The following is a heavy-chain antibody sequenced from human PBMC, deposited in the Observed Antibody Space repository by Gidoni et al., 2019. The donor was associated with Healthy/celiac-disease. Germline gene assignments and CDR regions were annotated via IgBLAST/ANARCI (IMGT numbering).Heavy chain of an antibody. J-gene: IGHJ6*02. CDR2: IHYSGST. V-gene: IGHV4-59*01. CDR1: VGSISSYY. CDR3: ARCPAARRSLDYYYYYGMDV. D-gene: IGHD6-6*01. Sequence: QVQLQESGPGLVKPSETLSLTCTVSVGSISSYYWSWIRQPPGEGLDWIGYIHYSGSTNYNPSLKSRVTISVDTSKNQFSLKLSSVTAADTAVYYCARCPAARRSLDYYYYYGMDVWGQGTTVTVSS.